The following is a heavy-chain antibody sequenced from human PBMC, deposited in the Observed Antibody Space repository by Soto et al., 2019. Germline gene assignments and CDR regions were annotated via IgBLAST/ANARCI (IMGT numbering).Heavy chain of an antibody. CDR3: ARSPLNSPRGVPHFDY. J-gene: IGHJ4*02. Sequence: EVQLVESGGGLVQPGGSLRLSCAASGFTVSSNYMSWVRQAPGKGLEWVSVIYSGGSTYYADSVKGRFTISRDNSKNTLYLQMNCLRAEDTAVYYCARSPLNSPRGVPHFDYWGQGTLVTVSS. D-gene: IGHD2-2*01. V-gene: IGHV3-66*01. CDR2: IYSGGST. CDR1: GFTVSSNY.